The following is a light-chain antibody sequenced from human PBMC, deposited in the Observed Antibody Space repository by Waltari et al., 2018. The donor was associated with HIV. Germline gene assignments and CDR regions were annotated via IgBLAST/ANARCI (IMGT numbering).Light chain of an antibody. Sequence: QSALTQPASVSGSPGQSITISCTGTSSDVGGYNYVSWYQQHPGKAPKRMIYEVSKRPSGVSNRCSGAKSGNTASLTISGLQAEDEADYYCCSYAGSSTWVFGGGTKLTVL. CDR2: EVS. V-gene: IGLV2-23*02. CDR1: SSDVGGYNY. J-gene: IGLJ3*02. CDR3: CSYAGSSTWV.